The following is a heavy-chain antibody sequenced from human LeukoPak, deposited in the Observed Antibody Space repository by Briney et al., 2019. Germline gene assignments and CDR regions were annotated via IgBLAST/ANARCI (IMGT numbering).Heavy chain of an antibody. J-gene: IGHJ4*02. CDR3: ARDQAYYYDSSGYDNFDY. Sequence: GGSLRLSCAASGFTFSSYSMNWVRQAPGKGLEWVSSTSSSSSYIYYADSVKGRFTISRDNAKNSLYLQMNSLRAEDTAVYYCARDQAYYYDSSGYDNFDYWGQGTLVTVSS. CDR1: GFTFSSYS. V-gene: IGHV3-21*01. CDR2: TSSSSSYI. D-gene: IGHD3-22*01.